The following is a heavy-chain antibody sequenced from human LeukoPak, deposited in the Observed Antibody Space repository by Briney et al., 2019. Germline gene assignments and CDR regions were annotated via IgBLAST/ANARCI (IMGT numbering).Heavy chain of an antibody. J-gene: IGHJ3*02. CDR1: GFTFSTYA. CDR2: ISGGGRRT. CDR3: AKGTCTAKSCYGNAFDM. V-gene: IGHV3-23*01. D-gene: IGHD2-15*01. Sequence: GGSLRLSCAASGFTFSTYAMNWIRQAPGKGLEWVSTISGGGRRTYYADSVKGRFTISRDNANNTVYLLMSSLRAEDTAVYYCAKGTCTAKSCYGNAFDMWGQGTKVTVSS.